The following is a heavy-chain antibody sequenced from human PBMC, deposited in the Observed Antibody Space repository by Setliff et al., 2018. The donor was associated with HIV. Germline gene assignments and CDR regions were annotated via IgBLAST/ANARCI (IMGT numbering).Heavy chain of an antibody. CDR2: MFYSGST. V-gene: IGHV4-61*01. J-gene: IGHJ4*02. CDR1: GGSISSGSYY. D-gene: IGHD2-2*01. Sequence: SETLSLTCTVSGGSISSGSYYWNWIRQPPGKGLEWIGNMFYSGSTNYNPSLKSRVTMSVDTSNNQFSLKLSSVTAADTAVYHCARSYCSSTSCSYYFDYWGQGTLVTVSS. CDR3: ARSYCSSTSCSYYFDY.